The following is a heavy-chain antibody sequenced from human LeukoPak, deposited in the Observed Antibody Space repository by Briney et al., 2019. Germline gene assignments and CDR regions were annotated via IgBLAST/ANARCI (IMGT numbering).Heavy chain of an antibody. V-gene: IGHV6-1*01. J-gene: IGHJ6*02. CDR1: GDSVSSNSAA. CDR2: TYYRSKWYN. D-gene: IGHD6-13*01. CDR3: ARGEEGIAAAGEPGYYYYGMDV. Sequence: SQTLSLTCAISGDSVSSNSAAWNWIRQSPSRGLEWLGRTYYRSKWYNDYAVSVKSRITINPDTSKNQFSLQLNSVTPEDTAVYYCARGEEGIAAAGEPGYYYYGMDVWGQGTTVTVSS.